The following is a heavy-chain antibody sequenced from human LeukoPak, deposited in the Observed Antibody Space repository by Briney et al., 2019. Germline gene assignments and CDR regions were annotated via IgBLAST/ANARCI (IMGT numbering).Heavy chain of an antibody. V-gene: IGHV3-7*01. D-gene: IGHD3-22*01. Sequence: GGSLRLSCVASGFTFSSYWMTWVRQAPGKGLEWVANIKTDGSLIYYVDSVKGRFTISRDNAKNSLYLQMNSLGTEDTAVYYCARGPDNSYDSSGSSRIEGDYWGQGTLVTVSS. CDR1: GFTFSSYW. CDR2: IKTDGSLI. CDR3: ARGPDNSYDSSGSSRIEGDY. J-gene: IGHJ4*02.